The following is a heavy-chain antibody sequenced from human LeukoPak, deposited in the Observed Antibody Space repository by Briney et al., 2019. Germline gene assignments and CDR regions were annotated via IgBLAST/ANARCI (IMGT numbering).Heavy chain of an antibody. D-gene: IGHD5-24*01. CDR1: GGSISSGSYY. V-gene: IGHV4-61*02. J-gene: IGHJ4*02. CDR3: ARGDGYKDFDY. CDR2: IYTSGST. Sequence: SETLSLTXTVSGGSISSGSYYWSWIRQPAGKGLEWIGRIYTSGSTNYNPSLKSRVTISVDTSKNQFSLELSSVTAADTAVYYCARGDGYKDFDYWGQGTLVTVSS.